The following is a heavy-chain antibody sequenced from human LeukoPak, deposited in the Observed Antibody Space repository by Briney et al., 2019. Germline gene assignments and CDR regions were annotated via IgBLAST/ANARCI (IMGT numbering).Heavy chain of an antibody. CDR3: AREGGGYGGNPYFDY. CDR2: IYYSGST. Sequence: SESLSLTCTVSGGSISSSSYYWGWIRQPPGKGLEWIGYIYYSGSTNYNPSLKSRVTISVDTSKNQFSLKLSSVTAADTAVYYCAREGGGYGGNPYFDYWGQGTLVTVSS. V-gene: IGHV4-61*01. J-gene: IGHJ4*02. D-gene: IGHD4-23*01. CDR1: GGSISSSSYY.